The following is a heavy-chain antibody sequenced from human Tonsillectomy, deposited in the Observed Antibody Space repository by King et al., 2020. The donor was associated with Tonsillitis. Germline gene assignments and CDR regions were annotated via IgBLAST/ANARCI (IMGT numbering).Heavy chain of an antibody. J-gene: IGHJ3*02. Sequence: VQLVESGGGLVQPGGSLRLSCAASRFTFSSYAMSWVRQAPGKGLEWVSAISVSGGSTNYADSVKGRFTISRDNSKNTLYLQMNSLRAEDTAVYYCAKDCFVDTAMVDGFDIWGQGTMVTVSS. D-gene: IGHD5-18*01. CDR2: ISVSGGST. CDR1: RFTFSSYA. CDR3: AKDCFVDTAMVDGFDI. V-gene: IGHV3-23*04.